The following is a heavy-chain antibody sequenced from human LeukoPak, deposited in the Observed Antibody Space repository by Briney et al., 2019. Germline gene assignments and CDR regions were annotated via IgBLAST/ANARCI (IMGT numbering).Heavy chain of an antibody. J-gene: IGHJ1*01. D-gene: IGHD6-13*01. V-gene: IGHV4-59*08. Sequence: SETLSLTCTVSGGSISSYYWSWIRQPPGKGLEWIGYVFYTGSTNYNPSLKSRVTISVDTSKNQFSLELSSVSAADTAVYYCARHFLTAGYFQHWGQGALVTVSS. CDR2: VFYTGST. CDR3: ARHFLTAGYFQH. CDR1: GGSISSYY.